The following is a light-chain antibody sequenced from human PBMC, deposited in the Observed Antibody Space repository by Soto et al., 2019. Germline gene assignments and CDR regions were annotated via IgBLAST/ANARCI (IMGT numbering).Light chain of an antibody. V-gene: IGKV3-20*01. CDR2: GAS. Sequence: EIVLTQSPGTLSLSPGERATLSCRASQSVSSSYLAWYQQKPGQAPRLLIYGASSRATGIPDRFSGSGSGTDFTLTISRLEPEDFAVYYCQQYCSSPQVYTFGQGTKLEIK. CDR3: QQYCSSPQVYT. CDR1: QSVSSSY. J-gene: IGKJ2*01.